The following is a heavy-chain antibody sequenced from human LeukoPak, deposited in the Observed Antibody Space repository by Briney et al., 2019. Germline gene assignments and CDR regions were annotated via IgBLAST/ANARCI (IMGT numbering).Heavy chain of an antibody. Sequence: SVKVSCKASGGTFSSYAISWVRQAPGQGLEWMGGIIPIFGTASYAQKFQGRVTMTRNTSISTAYMELSSLRSEDTAVYYCAGVRGDYTNVYDYWGQGTLVTVSS. D-gene: IGHD4-11*01. CDR3: AGVRGDYTNVYDY. CDR2: IIPIFGTA. J-gene: IGHJ4*02. V-gene: IGHV1-69*05. CDR1: GGTFSSYA.